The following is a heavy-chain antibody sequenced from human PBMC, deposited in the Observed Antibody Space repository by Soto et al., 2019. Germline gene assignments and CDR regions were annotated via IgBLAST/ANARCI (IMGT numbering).Heavy chain of an antibody. V-gene: IGHV1-18*01. J-gene: IGHJ6*02. CDR3: ARDKVRGPGDYYYYGMDV. D-gene: IGHD2-2*01. Sequence: ASVKVTCKASGYTLTSYGISWVRQAPGQGLEWMGWISAYNGNTNYAQKLQGRVTMTTDTSTSTAYMELRSLRSDDTAVYYCARDKVRGPGDYYYYGMDVWDQGTTVTVSS. CDR1: GYTLTSYG. CDR2: ISAYNGNT.